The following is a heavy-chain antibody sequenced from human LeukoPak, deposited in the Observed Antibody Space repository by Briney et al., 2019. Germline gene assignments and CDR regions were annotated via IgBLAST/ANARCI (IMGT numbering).Heavy chain of an antibody. CDR3: TTLSLSMVRGVTVGAFDI. J-gene: IGHJ3*02. Sequence: GGSLRLPCAASGFTFSNAWMSWVRQAPGKGLEWVGRIKSKTDGGTTDYAAPVKGRFTISRDDSKNTLYLQMNSLKTEDTAVYYCTTLSLSMVRGVTVGAFDIWGQGTMVTVSS. D-gene: IGHD3-10*01. CDR1: GFTFSNAW. CDR2: IKSKTDGGTT. V-gene: IGHV3-15*01.